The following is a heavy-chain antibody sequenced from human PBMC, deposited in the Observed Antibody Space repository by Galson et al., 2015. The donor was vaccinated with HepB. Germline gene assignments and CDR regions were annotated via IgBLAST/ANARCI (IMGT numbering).Heavy chain of an antibody. CDR3: AAYSDGQSYYYYYGMDV. J-gene: IGHJ6*02. CDR1: GFTFSISA. V-gene: IGHV1-58*01. D-gene: IGHD4-17*01. Sequence: SVKVACKASGFTFSISAVQWVRQARGQRLEWIGWIVVGSGNTNYAQNFQERVTITRDMSTNIAYMELRSLRSEDTAVYFCAAYSDGQSYYYYYGMDVWGQGTTVTVSS. CDR2: IVVGSGNT.